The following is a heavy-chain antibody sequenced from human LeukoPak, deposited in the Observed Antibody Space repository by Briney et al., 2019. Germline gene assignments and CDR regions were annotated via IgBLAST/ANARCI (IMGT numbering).Heavy chain of an antibody. D-gene: IGHD1-26*01. CDR2: IKQDGGEK. CDR1: GFTFSSYW. J-gene: IGHJ4*02. Sequence: GGSLRLSCAASGFTFSSYWMSWVRQAPGKGLEWVANIKQDGGEKYYVDSVKGRFTISRDNSKNTLYLQMNSLRAEDTALYYCAKEYSGSMYYFDYWGQGTLVTVSS. CDR3: AKEYSGSMYYFDY. V-gene: IGHV3-7*01.